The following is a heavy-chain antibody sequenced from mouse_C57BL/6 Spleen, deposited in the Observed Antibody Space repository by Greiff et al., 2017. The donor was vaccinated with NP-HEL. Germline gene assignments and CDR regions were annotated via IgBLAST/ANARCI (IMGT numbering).Heavy chain of an antibody. D-gene: IGHD2-2*01. CDR1: GYAFTNYL. V-gene: IGHV1-54*01. CDR2: INPGSGGT. CDR3: ARGYDGPGAY. Sequence: QVQLQQSGAELVRPGTSVKVSCKASGYAFTNYLIEWVKQRPGQGLEWIGVINPGSGGTNYNEKFKGKATLTADKSSSTAYMQLSSLTSEDSAVYFCARGYDGPGAYWGQGTLVTVSA. J-gene: IGHJ3*01.